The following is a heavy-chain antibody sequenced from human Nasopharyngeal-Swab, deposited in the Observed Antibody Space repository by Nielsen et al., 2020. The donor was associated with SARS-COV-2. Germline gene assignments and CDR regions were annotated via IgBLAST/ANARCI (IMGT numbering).Heavy chain of an antibody. Sequence: GGSLRFSCAPFGLTFRSFGMHWVRQAPGKGLEWVAFIAHDASNEYYGDSVKGRFSISRDSSKNTLYLQMDSLRGEDTAVYYCARDAPAHYGAFYWGRGTLVTVSS. J-gene: IGHJ4*02. CDR1: GLTFRSFG. D-gene: IGHD4-17*01. CDR3: ARDAPAHYGAFY. CDR2: IAHDASNE. V-gene: IGHV3-30*03.